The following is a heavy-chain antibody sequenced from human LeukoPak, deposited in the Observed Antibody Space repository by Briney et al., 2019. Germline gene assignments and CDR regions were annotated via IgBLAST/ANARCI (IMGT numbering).Heavy chain of an antibody. D-gene: IGHD5-12*01. J-gene: IGHJ4*02. CDR3: ARAYSGYVFDY. CDR1: GGSICSYY. V-gene: IGHV4-59*01. Sequence: SETLSLTCTVSGGSICSYYWSWIRHPPGKGLEWIGYIYYSGSNNYNPSLKSRVTISVDTSKNQFSLKLSSVNAADTAVYYCARAYSGYVFDYWGQGTLVTVSS. CDR2: IYYSGSN.